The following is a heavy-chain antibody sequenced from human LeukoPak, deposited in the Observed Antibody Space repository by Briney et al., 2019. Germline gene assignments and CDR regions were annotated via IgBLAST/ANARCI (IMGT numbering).Heavy chain of an antibody. D-gene: IGHD3-22*01. CDR2: ITNDGSST. CDR3: VTYYFDSSGPKKNY. Sequence: GGSLRLSCAASGLTFSSHWMHWVRQAPGKGLVWVSRITNDGSSTTYADSVKGRFTISRDNAKNMLYLQVNSLRAEDTAVYYCVTYYFDSSGPKKNYWGQGTLVTVSS. J-gene: IGHJ4*02. CDR1: GLTFSSHW. V-gene: IGHV3-74*01.